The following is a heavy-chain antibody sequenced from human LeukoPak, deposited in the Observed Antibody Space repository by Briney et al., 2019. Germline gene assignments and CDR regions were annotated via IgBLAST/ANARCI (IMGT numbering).Heavy chain of an antibody. CDR1: GFTFSSYE. CDR2: IRYDGSNK. CDR3: VRWLYKEYYYYYMDV. Sequence: GGSLRLSCAASGFTFSSYEMNWVRQAPGKGLEWVAFIRYDGSNKYYADSVKGRFTISRDNSKNTLYLQMNSLRAEDTAVYYCVRWLYKEYYYYYMDVWGKGTTVTISS. J-gene: IGHJ6*03. V-gene: IGHV3-30*02. D-gene: IGHD2-2*02.